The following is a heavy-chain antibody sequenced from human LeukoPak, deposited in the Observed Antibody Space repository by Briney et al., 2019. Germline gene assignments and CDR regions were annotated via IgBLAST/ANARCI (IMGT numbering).Heavy chain of an antibody. CDR2: ITGSGGTT. CDR3: AKDPFSGYSSSPYYFDY. CDR1: GFAFSNYG. Sequence: PGGSLRLSCAASGFAFSNYGMNWVRQAPGKGLEWVSGITGSGGTTYYADSVKGRFTISRDNSKNTLYLQMNSLRAEDTAVYYCAKDPFSGYSSSPYYFDYWGQGTLVTVSS. V-gene: IGHV3-23*01. D-gene: IGHD6-6*01. J-gene: IGHJ4*02.